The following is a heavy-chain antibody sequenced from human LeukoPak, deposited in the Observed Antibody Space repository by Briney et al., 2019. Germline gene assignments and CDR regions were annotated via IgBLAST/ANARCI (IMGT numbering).Heavy chain of an antibody. CDR3: AAHSGGYYYFDQ. Sequence: SETLSLTCTVSGGSISSSSYYWVWIRQPPGKGLEWIGSLYYSGSTYYNPSLKSRLNISADTSKSQFSLQLTSATAADTAVYFCAAHSGGYYYFDQWGQGTLVTVSS. V-gene: IGHV4-39*01. CDR2: LYYSGST. D-gene: IGHD3-22*01. J-gene: IGHJ4*02. CDR1: GGSISSSSYY.